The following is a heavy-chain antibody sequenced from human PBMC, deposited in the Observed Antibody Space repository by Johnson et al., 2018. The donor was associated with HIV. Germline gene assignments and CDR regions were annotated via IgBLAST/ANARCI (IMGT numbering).Heavy chain of an antibody. CDR3: AKKLGVGGGSNKAFDI. J-gene: IGHJ3*02. CDR1: GFTFRSYA. CDR2: IWYDGSNK. V-gene: IGHV3-33*06. Sequence: QVQLVESGGGVVQPGRSLRLSCAASGFTFRSYAMHWVRQAPGKGLEWVAVIWYDGSNKYYADSVKDRFTISRDNSKNTLYLQMNSLRAEDTAVYYCAKKLGVGGGSNKAFDIWGQGTMVTVSS. D-gene: IGHD2-15*01.